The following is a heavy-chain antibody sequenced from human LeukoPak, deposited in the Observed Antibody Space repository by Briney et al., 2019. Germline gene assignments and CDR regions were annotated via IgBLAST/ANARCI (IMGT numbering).Heavy chain of an antibody. V-gene: IGHV4-4*08. J-gene: IGHJ3*02. CDR2: IYTTGST. CDR1: GGSFSTYY. CDR3: ARLRRLRDGYNAFDI. Sequence: SETLSLTCTVSGGSFSTYYWSWIRQPPGKRLEWIGYIYTTGSTNYNPSLDSRVTISVDTSKKQFSLTLRSVTAADTAVYYCARLRRLRDGYNAFDIWGQGRMVTVSS. D-gene: IGHD5-24*01.